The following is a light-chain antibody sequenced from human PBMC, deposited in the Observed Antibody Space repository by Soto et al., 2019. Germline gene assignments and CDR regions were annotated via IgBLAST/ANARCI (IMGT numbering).Light chain of an antibody. CDR3: QKCNSAPFT. J-gene: IGKJ3*01. V-gene: IGKV1-27*01. CDR1: QDIINY. Sequence: DIQMTQSPSSLSASLGDRVTITCRASQDIINYLAWYQQKPGKVPKLLLYAASTLQSGVPSRFSASGSGTDFTLTISSLQPEDVATYYCQKCNSAPFTFGPGTKVDIK. CDR2: AAS.